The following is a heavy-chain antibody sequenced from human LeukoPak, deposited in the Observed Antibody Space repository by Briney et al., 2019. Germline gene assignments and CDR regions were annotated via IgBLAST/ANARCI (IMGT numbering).Heavy chain of an antibody. J-gene: IGHJ3*02. CDR3: ARFGYDAFDI. V-gene: IGHV4-59*01. D-gene: IGHD3-16*01. Sequence: SETLSLTCTVSGGSISSYYWSWIQQPPGKGLEWIGYIYYSGSTNYNPSLKSRVTISVDTSKNQFSLKLSSVTAADTAVYYCARFGYDAFDIWGQGTMVTVSS. CDR1: GGSISSYY. CDR2: IYYSGST.